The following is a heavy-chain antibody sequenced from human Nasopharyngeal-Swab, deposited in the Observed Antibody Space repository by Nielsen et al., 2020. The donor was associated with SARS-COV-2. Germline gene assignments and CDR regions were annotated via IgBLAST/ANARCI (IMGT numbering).Heavy chain of an antibody. CDR2: INTDTGNP. J-gene: IGHJ4*02. D-gene: IGHD2-21*01. Sequence: ASVKVSCKASGYTLTSYAINWVRQAPGQGLEWMGWINTDTGNPTYAQGFTGRFVFSLDTSVSTAYLQISSLEAEDTAIYYCARQAVFANFDNWGQGTLVTVSS. CDR3: ARQAVFANFDN. CDR1: GYTLTSYA. V-gene: IGHV7-4-1*02.